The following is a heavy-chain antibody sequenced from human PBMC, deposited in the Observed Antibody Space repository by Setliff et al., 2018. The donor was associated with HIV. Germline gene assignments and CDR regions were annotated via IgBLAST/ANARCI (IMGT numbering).Heavy chain of an antibody. CDR1: GGSINNDIYF. D-gene: IGHD6-6*01. V-gene: IGHV4-31*03. CDR3: ARSGSSSPYYFDY. J-gene: IGHJ4*02. CDR2: IYYSGST. Sequence: SETLSLTCTVSGGSINNDIYFWSWIRQYPGKGLEWIGYIYYSGSTYYNPSLKSRITISVDTSKNQFSLRLSSVTAADTAVYCCARSGSSSPYYFDYWGQGTLVTVSS.